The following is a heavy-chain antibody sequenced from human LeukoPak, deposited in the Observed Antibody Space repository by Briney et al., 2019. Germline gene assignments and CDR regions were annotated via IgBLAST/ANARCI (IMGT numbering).Heavy chain of an antibody. CDR2: IKQDGSEK. CDR1: GFTFRTYW. D-gene: IGHD2-2*01. J-gene: IGHJ4*02. V-gene: IGHV3-7*01. CDR3: ARDPYCSSTSCYCDY. Sequence: PGGSLRLSRAASGFTFRTYWMSWVRQAPGKGLEWVANIKQDGSEKYYVDSMKGRFTISRDNAKNSLYLLMNSLRAEDTAVYYCARDPYCSSTSCYCDYWGQGTLVTVSS.